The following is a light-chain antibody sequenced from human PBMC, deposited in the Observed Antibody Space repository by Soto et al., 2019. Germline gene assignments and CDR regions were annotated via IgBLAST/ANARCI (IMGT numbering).Light chain of an antibody. CDR1: QSIRTN. V-gene: IGKV3-15*01. CDR2: GAS. J-gene: IGKJ1*01. Sequence: EIVLTQSPATLSVSAGGTVTLSCRASQSIRTNVAWYQLIPDQAPRLLVYGASTRATGVPARFSGSGSGIEFSLTISSLQSEDSAFYYCQQYFNWPLTWTFGPGTKVQIK. CDR3: QQYFNWPLTWT.